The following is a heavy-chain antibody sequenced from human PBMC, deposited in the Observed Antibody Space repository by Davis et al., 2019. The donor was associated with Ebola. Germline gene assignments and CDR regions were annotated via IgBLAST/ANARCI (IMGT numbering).Heavy chain of an antibody. Sequence: GGSLRLSCAAFGFTFSNYALHWVRQAPGKGLEWVAVISYDVVNKYYADSVKGRFTISRDNSKNTVHLQMNSLTPDDTAVYYCARDSYGMDVWGKGTTVSVSS. V-gene: IGHV3-30-3*01. CDR1: GFTFSNYA. CDR2: ISYDVVNK. CDR3: ARDSYGMDV. J-gene: IGHJ6*04.